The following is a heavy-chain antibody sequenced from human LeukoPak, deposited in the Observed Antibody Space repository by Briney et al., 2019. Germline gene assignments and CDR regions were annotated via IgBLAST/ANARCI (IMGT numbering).Heavy chain of an antibody. CDR1: GYTFTSYD. D-gene: IGHD3-22*01. CDR3: ARGHPGTTYYYDSSGYAFDY. J-gene: IGHJ4*02. CDR2: MNPNSGNT. Sequence: ASVKVSCEASGYTFTSYDINWVRQATGQGLEWMGWMNPNSGNTGYAQKFQGRVTMTRNTSISTAYMELSSLRSEDTAVYYCARGHPGTTYYYDSSGYAFDYWGQGTLVTVSS. V-gene: IGHV1-8*01.